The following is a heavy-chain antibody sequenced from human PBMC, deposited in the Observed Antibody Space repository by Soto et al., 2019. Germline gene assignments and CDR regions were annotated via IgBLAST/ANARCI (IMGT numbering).Heavy chain of an antibody. V-gene: IGHV1-2*02. Sequence: QVQLVQSGAEVKKPGASVKVSCKASGYTFTGHYIHWVRQAPEQGPEWMGEIGPESGATRYAQKFQGRVTMTRDTSINTVYMELKNLSPDDTAVYYCGRERSGQIVVFYWGQGTPVTVSS. CDR3: GRERSGQIVVFY. J-gene: IGHJ4*02. CDR1: GYTFTGHY. CDR2: IGPESGAT. D-gene: IGHD1-26*01.